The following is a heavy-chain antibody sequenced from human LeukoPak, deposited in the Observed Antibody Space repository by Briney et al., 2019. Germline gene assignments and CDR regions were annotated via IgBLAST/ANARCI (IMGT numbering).Heavy chain of an antibody. J-gene: IGHJ4*02. CDR2: ISSSSSYI. Sequence: GGSLRLSCAASGFTFSSYRMTWVRQAPGKGLEWVSSISSSSSYIYYADSVKGRFTISRDNAKNSLYLQMNSLRAEDTAVYYCARRKNGWGELNYWGQETLVTVSS. V-gene: IGHV3-21*01. CDR3: ARRKNGWGELNY. D-gene: IGHD3-16*01. CDR1: GFTFSSYR.